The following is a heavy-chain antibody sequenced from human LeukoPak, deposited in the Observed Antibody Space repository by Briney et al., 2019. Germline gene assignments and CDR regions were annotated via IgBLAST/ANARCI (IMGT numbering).Heavy chain of an antibody. CDR3: AKAHHGDYFFYFDY. D-gene: IGHD4-17*01. J-gene: IGHJ4*02. V-gene: IGHV3-23*01. Sequence: PGGSLRLSCAASGFYFANYAMSWVRQAPGKGLEWVSATVGGGSPNTYHADSVKGRFTISRDNSKNTLFLQMNSLRAEDTAVYYCAKAHHGDYFFYFDYWGQGTLVTVSS. CDR1: GFYFANYA. CDR2: TVGGGSPNT.